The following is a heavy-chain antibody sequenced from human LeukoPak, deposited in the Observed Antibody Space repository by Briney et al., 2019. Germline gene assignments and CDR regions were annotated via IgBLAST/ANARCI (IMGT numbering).Heavy chain of an antibody. Sequence: PSETLSLTCTVSGASISSYYWTWIRQPPGKGLECIGYFHYSGSTNYNPSLKSRVTISVDTSKKQFSLKLSSVTAADTAVYYCARLLLGVIEEEAFDIWGQGTMVTVSS. D-gene: IGHD2/OR15-2a*01. CDR3: ARLLLGVIEEEAFDI. V-gene: IGHV4-59*08. CDR1: GASISSYY. CDR2: FHYSGST. J-gene: IGHJ3*02.